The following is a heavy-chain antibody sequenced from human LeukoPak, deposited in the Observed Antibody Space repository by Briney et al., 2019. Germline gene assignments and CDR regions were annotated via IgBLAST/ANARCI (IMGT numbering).Heavy chain of an antibody. D-gene: IGHD2-15*01. J-gene: IGHJ4*02. CDR2: ISTDGTTT. CDR1: GFTFRSHW. Sequence: GGSLRLSCAASGFTFRSHWMHWVRQVPGKGLVWVSHISTDGTTTNYADSVKGRFTISRDNSKNTLYLQMNSLRAEDTAVYYCAKSFRVAATPNDYWGQGTLVTVSS. V-gene: IGHV3-74*01. CDR3: AKSFRVAATPNDY.